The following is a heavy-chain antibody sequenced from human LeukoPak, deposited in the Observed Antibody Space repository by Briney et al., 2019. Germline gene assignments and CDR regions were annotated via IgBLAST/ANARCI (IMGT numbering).Heavy chain of an antibody. D-gene: IGHD3-3*01. J-gene: IGHJ4*02. CDR3: AGDYPTFGVVSIFDY. V-gene: IGHV3-7*03. Sequence: GGSLRLSCAASGFTFSSYWMSWVRQAPGKGLEWVANIKQDGSEKYYVDSVKGRFTISRDNAKNSLYLQMNSLRAEDTAVYYCAGDYPTFGVVSIFDYWGQGTLVSVSS. CDR1: GFTFSSYW. CDR2: IKQDGSEK.